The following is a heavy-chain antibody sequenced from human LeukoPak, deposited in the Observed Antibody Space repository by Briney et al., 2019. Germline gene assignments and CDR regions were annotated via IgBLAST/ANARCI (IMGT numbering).Heavy chain of an antibody. V-gene: IGHV1-69*13. D-gene: IGHD6-13*01. CDR3: ARVPVGWQHLDY. Sequence: SVKVSCKASGGTFSSYAISWVRQAPGQGLEWMGGIIPIFGTANYAQKFQGRVTITADESTSTAYMELSSLRSEDTAVYYCARVPVGWQHLDYWGQGTLVTVSS. CDR1: GGTFSSYA. CDR2: IIPIFGTA. J-gene: IGHJ4*02.